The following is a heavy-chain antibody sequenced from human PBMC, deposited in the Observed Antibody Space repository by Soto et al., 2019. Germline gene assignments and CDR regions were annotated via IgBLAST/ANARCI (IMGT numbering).Heavy chain of an antibody. J-gene: IGHJ6*02. Sequence: QVQLVQSGAEVKKPGASVKVSCKASGYTFTSYFITWVRQAPGQGLEWMGWISAYNGNTNYAQMLQGRVTRTTDTSTATAYMELTSLRSDDTAVYYCARQNYYSGMDVWGQGTTVTVSS. CDR2: ISAYNGNT. CDR3: ARQNYYSGMDV. CDR1: GYTFTSYF. V-gene: IGHV1-18*01.